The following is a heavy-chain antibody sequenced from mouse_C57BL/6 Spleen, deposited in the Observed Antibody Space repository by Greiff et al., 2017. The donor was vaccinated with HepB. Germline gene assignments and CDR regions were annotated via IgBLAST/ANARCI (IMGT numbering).Heavy chain of an antibody. CDR3: ARAPKTAQALSWFAY. J-gene: IGHJ3*01. CDR2: IYPGDGDT. D-gene: IGHD3-2*02. Sequence: QVQLQQSGAELVKPGASVKISCKASGYAFSSYWMNWVKQRPGKGLEWIGQIYPGDGDTNYNGKFKGKATLTADKSSSTAYMQLSSLTSEDSAVYFCARAPKTAQALSWFAYWGQGTLVTVSA. V-gene: IGHV1-80*01. CDR1: GYAFSSYW.